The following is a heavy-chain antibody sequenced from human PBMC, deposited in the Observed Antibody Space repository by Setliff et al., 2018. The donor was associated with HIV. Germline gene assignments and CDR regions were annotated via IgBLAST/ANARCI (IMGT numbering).Heavy chain of an antibody. CDR3: ARVCPPVRYNFWSGYYPKAGYFDY. Sequence: SETLSLTCTVSGGSISSGVYYWSWIRHPPGKGLEWIGYIHYSGSIYYNPSLKSRVTISVDTSKNQVSLKLSSVTAADTAVYYCARVCPPVRYNFWSGYYPKAGYFDYWGQGALVTVSS. V-gene: IGHV4-31*03. CDR1: GGSISSGVYY. J-gene: IGHJ4*02. CDR2: IHYSGSI. D-gene: IGHD3-3*01.